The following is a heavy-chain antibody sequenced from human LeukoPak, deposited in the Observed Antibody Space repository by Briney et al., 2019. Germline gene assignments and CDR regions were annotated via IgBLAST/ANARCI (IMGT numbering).Heavy chain of an antibody. CDR1: GFIFSSYG. D-gene: IGHD3-9*01. J-gene: IGHJ3*02. Sequence: PGGSLRLSCAASGFIFSSYGMSWVRQAPGKGLEWVSAISGSGGSTYYSDSVKGRFTISRDNSKNTLYLQMNSLRAEDTAVYYCAKVSTGYYFSGAFDIWGQGTVVTVSS. V-gene: IGHV3-23*01. CDR3: AKVSTGYYFSGAFDI. CDR2: ISGSGGST.